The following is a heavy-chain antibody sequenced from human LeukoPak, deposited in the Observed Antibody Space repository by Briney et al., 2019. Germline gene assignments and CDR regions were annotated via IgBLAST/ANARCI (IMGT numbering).Heavy chain of an antibody. D-gene: IGHD6-6*01. J-gene: IGHJ3*01. CDR2: INTGSTTI. CDR1: GFTFSPYT. Sequence: PGGSLRLSCAASGFTFSPYTMHWFRQPPGKGLEWLSYINTGSTTIYYPDSVKGRFTISRHNAKNSLYLQLDSLRAEHTAVYYCARDSSVCAFDVWGQGTMVTVSS. CDR3: ARDSSVCAFDV. V-gene: IGHV3-48*01.